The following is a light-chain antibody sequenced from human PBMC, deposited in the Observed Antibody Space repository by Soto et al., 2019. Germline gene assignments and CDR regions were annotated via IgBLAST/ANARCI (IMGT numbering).Light chain of an antibody. Sequence: EIVLTQSPDTLSLSPVERANLYFISIQTVIHNHLAWHQQKPGQTPRLLVYGASSRATGIPDRFSGSGSGTDFTLTISRLEPEDFAVYYCQQHGTSPITFGQGTRLEIK. J-gene: IGKJ5*01. CDR2: GAS. CDR3: QQHGTSPIT. V-gene: IGKV3-20*01. CDR1: QTVIHNH.